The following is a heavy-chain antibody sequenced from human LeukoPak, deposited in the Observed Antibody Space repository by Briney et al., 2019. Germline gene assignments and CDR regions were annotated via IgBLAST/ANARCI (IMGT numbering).Heavy chain of an antibody. D-gene: IGHD1-26*01. CDR2: IWYDGSNK. CDR3: ARDPHSGSYPGVLDY. V-gene: IGHV3-33*01. CDR1: GFTFSSYG. Sequence: GGSLRLSCAASGFTFSSYGMHWVRQAPGKGLEWVAVIWYDGSNKYYADSVKGRFTISRDNSKNTLYLQMNSLRAEDTAVYYCARDPHSGSYPGVLDYWGQGTLVTVSS. J-gene: IGHJ4*02.